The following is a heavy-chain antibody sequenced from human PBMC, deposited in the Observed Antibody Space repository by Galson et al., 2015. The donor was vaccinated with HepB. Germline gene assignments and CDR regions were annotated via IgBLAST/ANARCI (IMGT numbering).Heavy chain of an antibody. CDR1: GYTFTNYS. J-gene: IGHJ6*02. CDR3: ARVGVGVRGSIGLGGLDV. CDR2: INPSLGTT. Sequence: SVKVSCKASGYTFTNYSINWARQAPGQGLEWMGVINPSLGTTTYAQKFQGRVTMTRDTSTSTVYMELSSLRSEDTAVYYCARVGVGVRGSIGLGGLDVWGQGTTVTVSS. V-gene: IGHV1-46*01. D-gene: IGHD3-10*01.